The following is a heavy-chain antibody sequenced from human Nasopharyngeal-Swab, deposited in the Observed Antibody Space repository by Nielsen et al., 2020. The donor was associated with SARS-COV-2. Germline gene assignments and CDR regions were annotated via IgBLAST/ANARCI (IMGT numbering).Heavy chain of an antibody. CDR1: GFTFSSYW. J-gene: IGHJ4*02. CDR3: ARDSRGYSYGYINFDY. CDR2: IKQDGSEK. Sequence: GESLKISCAASGFTFSSYWMSWVRQAPGKGLEWVANIKQDGSEKYYVDSVKGRFTISRDNAKNSLYLQMNSLRAEDTAVYYCARDSRGYSYGYINFDYWGQGTLVTVSS. D-gene: IGHD5-18*01. V-gene: IGHV3-7*03.